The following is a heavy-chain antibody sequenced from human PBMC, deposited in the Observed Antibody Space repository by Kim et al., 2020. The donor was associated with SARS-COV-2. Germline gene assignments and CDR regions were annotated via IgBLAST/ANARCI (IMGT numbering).Heavy chain of an antibody. CDR3: AREEDSLDY. J-gene: IGHJ4*02. V-gene: IGHV4-61*01. CDR2: IYYSGST. Sequence: SETLSLTCTVSGGSVSSGSYYWSWIRQPPGKGLEWIGYIYYSGSTNYNPSLKSRVTISVDTSKNQFSLKLSSVTAADTAVYYCAREEDSLDYWGQGTLVTVSS. CDR1: GGSVSSGSYY. D-gene: IGHD2-15*01.